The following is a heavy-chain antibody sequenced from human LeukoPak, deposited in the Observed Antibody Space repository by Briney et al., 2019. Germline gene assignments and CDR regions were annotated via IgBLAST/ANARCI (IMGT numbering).Heavy chain of an antibody. J-gene: IGHJ4*02. V-gene: IGHV3-15*01. CDR2: IKNKTNGGTT. Sequence: GRSLRLSCAASGFIFSSAWMTWVRQAPGKGLEWVGHIKNKTNGGTTDYAAPVKGRFIISRDDSKNTLYLQMNSLRTEDTAVYYCARGFCSSTSCYQGPFDFWGQGTLVTVSS. D-gene: IGHD2-2*01. CDR1: GFIFSSAW. CDR3: ARGFCSSTSCYQGPFDF.